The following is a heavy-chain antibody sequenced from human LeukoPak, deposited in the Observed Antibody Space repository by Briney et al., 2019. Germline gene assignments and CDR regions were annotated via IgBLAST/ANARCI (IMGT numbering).Heavy chain of an antibody. D-gene: IGHD2-15*01. V-gene: IGHV1-8*01. CDR3: ARGGYCSGGSCYFRHFDY. J-gene: IGHJ4*02. CDR1: GYTFTSYD. CDR2: MNPNSGNT. Sequence: GSVKVSCKASGYTFTSYDINWVRQATGQGLEWMGWMNPNSGNTGYAQKFQGRVTMTRNTSINTAYMELSSLRSEDTAVYYCARGGYCSGGSCYFRHFDYWGQGTLVTVSS.